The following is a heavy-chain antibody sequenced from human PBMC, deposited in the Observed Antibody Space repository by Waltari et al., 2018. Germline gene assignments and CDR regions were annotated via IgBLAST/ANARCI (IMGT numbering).Heavy chain of an antibody. CDR1: GGSISSYY. CDR3: ARGPSGQQLDYYYYYYMDV. CDR2: IYYRGST. Sequence: QVQLQESGPGLVKPSETLSLTCTVSGGSISSYYWSWIRQPPGKGLEWIGYIYYRGSTNYNPSRKSRVTISVDTSKNQFSLKLSSVTAADTAVYYCARGPSGQQLDYYYYYYMDVWGKGTTVTISS. V-gene: IGHV4-59*01. J-gene: IGHJ6*03. D-gene: IGHD6-13*01.